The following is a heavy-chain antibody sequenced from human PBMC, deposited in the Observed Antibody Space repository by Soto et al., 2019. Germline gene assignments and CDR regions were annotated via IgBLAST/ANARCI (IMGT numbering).Heavy chain of an antibody. CDR2: ISAYNGNT. CDR1: GYTFTSYG. Sequence: ASVKVSCKASGYTFTSYGISWVRQAPGQGLEWMGWISAYNGNTNYAQKLQGRVTMTTDTSTSTAYMELRSLRSDDTAVYYCARVRGLYYYYGMDVWRQVTTVTVSS. CDR3: ARVRGLYYYYGMDV. V-gene: IGHV1-18*01. D-gene: IGHD3-10*01. J-gene: IGHJ6*02.